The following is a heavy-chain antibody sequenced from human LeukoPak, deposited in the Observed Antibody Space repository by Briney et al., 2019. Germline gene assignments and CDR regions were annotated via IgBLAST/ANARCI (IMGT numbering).Heavy chain of an antibody. CDR3: ARDLNSNYYDY. Sequence: SQTLPLTCAISGDSVSSNSAAWNWISQSPSRGLEWLATTYYRYKWYNDYAVSVKSRITINPDTSKNQFSLQLNSVTPEDTAVYYCARDLNSNYYDYWGQGTLVTVSS. J-gene: IGHJ4*02. D-gene: IGHD4-11*01. CDR1: GDSVSSNSAA. CDR2: TYYRYKWYN. V-gene: IGHV6-1*01.